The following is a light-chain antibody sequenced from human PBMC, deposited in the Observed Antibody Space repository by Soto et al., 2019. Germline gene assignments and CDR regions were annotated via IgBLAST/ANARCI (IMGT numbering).Light chain of an antibody. V-gene: IGKV4-1*01. CDR3: QQYYGTPLT. CDR2: WAS. J-gene: IGKJ4*01. CDR1: QSVLYSSNNKNY. Sequence: DIVMTQSPDSLAVSLGERATINCKSSQSVLYSSNNKNYLAWYQQKPGQPPNLLISWASTRESEVPDRFIGNGSGTDFTLTISSLQAEDVAVYYCQQYYGTPLTFGGGTKVEIK.